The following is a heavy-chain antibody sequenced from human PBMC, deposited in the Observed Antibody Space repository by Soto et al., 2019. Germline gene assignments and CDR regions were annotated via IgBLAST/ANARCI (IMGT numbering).Heavy chain of an antibody. V-gene: IGHV3-15*01. J-gene: IGHJ4*02. CDR1: GFTLSHVW. Sequence: EVQLVESGGGLVEPGRSLRLSCAASGFTLSHVWMTWVRQAPGKGLEWVARIKRKSDGETTDYAAAVKGRFTISRDDSKNTLYLQINILKTEDTAVYYCATEGQMSSVSDWADYFEYWGQGTLVTVSS. CDR3: ATEGQMSSVSDWADYFEY. CDR2: IKRKSDGETT. D-gene: IGHD6-19*01.